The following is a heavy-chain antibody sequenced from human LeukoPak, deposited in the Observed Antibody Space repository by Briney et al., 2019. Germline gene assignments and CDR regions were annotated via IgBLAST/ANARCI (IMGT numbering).Heavy chain of an antibody. Sequence: NPGGSLRLSCAASGFTFSSYSMNWVRQPPGKGLEWIGEINHSGSTNYNPSLKSRVTISVDTSKNQFSLKLSSVTAADTAVYYCATRRFQLPLFGYWGQGTLVTVSS. CDR2: INHSGST. D-gene: IGHD3-3*01. V-gene: IGHV4-34*08. CDR1: GFTFSSYS. CDR3: ATRRFQLPLFGY. J-gene: IGHJ4*02.